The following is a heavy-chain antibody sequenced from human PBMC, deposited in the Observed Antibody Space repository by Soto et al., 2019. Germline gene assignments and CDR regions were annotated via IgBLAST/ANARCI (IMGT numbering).Heavy chain of an antibody. CDR2: IIPIFGTA. V-gene: IGHV1-69*06. D-gene: IGHD3-22*01. CDR1: RGTFTSYA. CDR3: ARDRDYYYGSSGYYDD. Sequence: SVWVSSIASRGTFTSYAISSVRQAPGQGLEWIGGIIPIFGTANYAQKFQGTGTITADKSTSTAYIELSSLRTDDTAPYYSARDRDYYYGSSGYYDDWGQGTMVTVSS. J-gene: IGHJ4*02.